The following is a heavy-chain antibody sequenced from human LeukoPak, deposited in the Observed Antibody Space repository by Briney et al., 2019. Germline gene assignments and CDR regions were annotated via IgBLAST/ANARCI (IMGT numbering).Heavy chain of an antibody. J-gene: IGHJ4*02. D-gene: IGHD1-26*01. CDR1: GFTFSTYW. Sequence: PGGSLRLSCEASGFTFSTYWMSWVRQAPGKGLEWVSGISSIDGSTYYADSVKGRFTVSRDNSKNTLYLQMNSLRAEDTAVYYCAKVASGSYYNWPFDYWGQGTLVTVSS. V-gene: IGHV3-23*01. CDR2: ISSIDGST. CDR3: AKVASGSYYNWPFDY.